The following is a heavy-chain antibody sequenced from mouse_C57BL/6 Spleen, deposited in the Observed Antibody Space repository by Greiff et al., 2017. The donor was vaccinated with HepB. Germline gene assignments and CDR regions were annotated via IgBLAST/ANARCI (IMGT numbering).Heavy chain of an antibody. V-gene: IGHV1-82*01. J-gene: IGHJ3*01. Sequence: VKLQQSGPELVKPGASVKISCKASGYAFSSSWMNWVKQRPGKGLEWIGRIYPGDGDTNYNGKFKGKATLTADKSSSTAYMQLSSLTSEDSAVYFCARNLYYYGTSFAYWGQGTLVTVSA. CDR1: GYAFSSSW. CDR3: ARNLYYYGTSFAY. CDR2: IYPGDGDT. D-gene: IGHD1-1*01.